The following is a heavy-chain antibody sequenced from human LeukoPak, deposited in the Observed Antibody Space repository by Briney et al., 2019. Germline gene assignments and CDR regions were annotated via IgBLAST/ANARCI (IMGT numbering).Heavy chain of an antibody. CDR2: INPNSGGT. CDR3: AREGQLVRYFQH. CDR1: GYTFTGYY. Sequence: ASVKVSCKASGYTFTGYYIHWVRQAPGQGLEWMGWINPNSGGTNYAQKLQGRVTMTTDTSTSTAYMELRSLRSDDTVVYYCAREGQLVRYFQHWGQGTLVTVSS. V-gene: IGHV1-2*02. J-gene: IGHJ1*01. D-gene: IGHD6-6*01.